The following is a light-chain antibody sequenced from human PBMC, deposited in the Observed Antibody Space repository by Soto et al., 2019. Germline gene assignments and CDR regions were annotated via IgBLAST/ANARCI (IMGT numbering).Light chain of an antibody. CDR2: DVS. J-gene: IGLJ2*01. Sequence: QSALTQPASVSGSPGQSITISCTGTSSDVGGYNYVSWYQQHPGKAPNLMIYDVSNRPSGFSNRFSGSKSGNTASLTISGLQAEDEADYYCSSYTSSSTLMVFGGGTQVTVL. CDR1: SSDVGGYNY. CDR3: SSYTSSSTLMV. V-gene: IGLV2-14*01.